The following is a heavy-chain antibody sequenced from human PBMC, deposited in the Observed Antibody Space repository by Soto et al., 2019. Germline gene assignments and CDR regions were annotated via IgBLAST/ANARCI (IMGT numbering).Heavy chain of an antibody. CDR2: ISAYNGNT. Sequence: QVPLVQSGAEVKKPGASVKVSCKASGYTFTSYGISWVRQAPGQGLEWMGWISAYNGNTNYAQKLQGRVTMTTDTSTSTAYMELRSLRSDDTAVYYCARGGYNWNYGPTNPNYFDYWGQGTLVTVSS. CDR1: GYTFTSYG. D-gene: IGHD1-7*01. CDR3: ARGGYNWNYGPTNPNYFDY. J-gene: IGHJ4*02. V-gene: IGHV1-18*01.